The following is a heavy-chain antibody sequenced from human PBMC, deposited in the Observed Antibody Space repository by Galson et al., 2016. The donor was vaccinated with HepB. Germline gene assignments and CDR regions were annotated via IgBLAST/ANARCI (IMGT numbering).Heavy chain of an antibody. CDR2: IYVGDSHT. CDR1: GYSFTRYH. V-gene: IGHV5-51*01. Sequence: QSGAEVKKPGESLQISCKNSGYSFTRYHIAWVRQAPGKGLEWIGLIYVGDSHTIYSPSFQGQVTISADKSISTAYLQWSSLKASDTAMYYCARCQGRGDAFEIWGQGTMVTVSS. CDR3: ARCQGRGDAFEI. J-gene: IGHJ3*02. D-gene: IGHD3-16*01.